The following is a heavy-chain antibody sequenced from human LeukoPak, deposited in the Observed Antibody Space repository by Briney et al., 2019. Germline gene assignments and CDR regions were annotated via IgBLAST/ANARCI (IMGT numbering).Heavy chain of an antibody. D-gene: IGHD1-26*01. CDR3: ARDSSSGLVNY. CDR2: IYYSGST. V-gene: IGHV4-59*01. CDR1: GGSISSYY. Sequence: SETLSLTCTVSGGSISSYYWSWIRQPPGKGLEWIGYIYYSGSTNYNPSLKSRVTISVDTSKNQFSLKLSSVTAADTAVCYCARDSSSGLVNYWGQGTLVTVSS. J-gene: IGHJ4*02.